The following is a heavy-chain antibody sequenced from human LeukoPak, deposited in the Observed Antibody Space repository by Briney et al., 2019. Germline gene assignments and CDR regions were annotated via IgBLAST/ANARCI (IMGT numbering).Heavy chain of an antibody. CDR3: ARSSATCYPNYMVI. V-gene: IGHV4-59*01. CDR2: IYYSGRI. D-gene: IGHD2-2*01. Sequence: SETLSLTCTVSGDSITSYYWSWIRQPPGKGLEWIAYIYYSGRIKYNPSLNSRATISLDTSKNQFSLRLSAVTAADTATYYCARSSATCYPNYMVIRGKGATVT. J-gene: IGHJ6*03. CDR1: GDSITSYY.